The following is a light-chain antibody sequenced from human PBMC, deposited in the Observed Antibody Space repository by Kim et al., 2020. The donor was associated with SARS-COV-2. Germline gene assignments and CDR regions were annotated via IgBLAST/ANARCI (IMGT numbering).Light chain of an antibody. CDR1: RSVYHNSDNKTY. CDR2: WGS. V-gene: IGKV4-1*01. J-gene: IGKJ1*01. Sequence: DIVMTQSPDSLAVSLGERATIHCKSSRSVYHNSDNKTYVAWFQRIPGQSPKPLIYWGSIRESGVPDRFSGSGSGSDFTLTISRLQTEDVAVYFCHQFYTTPWTFGQGTKVDIK. CDR3: HQFYTTPWT.